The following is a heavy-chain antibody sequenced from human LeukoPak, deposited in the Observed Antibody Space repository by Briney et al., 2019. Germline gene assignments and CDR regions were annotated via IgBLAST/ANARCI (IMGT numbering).Heavy chain of an antibody. CDR3: ARRYDSSGYRYFDY. D-gene: IGHD3-22*01. V-gene: IGHV4-39*01. CDR1: GGSISSSSYY. J-gene: IGHJ4*02. Sequence: SETLSLTCTVSGGSISSSSYYWGWTRQPPGKGLVWLGSIYYSGSTYYNPSLKSRGTIFVDTPKNQFSLKLSSVTAADTAVYYCARRYDSSGYRYFDYWGQGTLLTVSS. CDR2: IYYSGST.